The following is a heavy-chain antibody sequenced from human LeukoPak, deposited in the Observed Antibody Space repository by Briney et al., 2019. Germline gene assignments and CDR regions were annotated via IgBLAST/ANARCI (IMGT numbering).Heavy chain of an antibody. CDR2: IYSGGST. V-gene: IGHV3-66*01. CDR3: ARAEGFTNWFDP. CDR1: GFTVSSNY. J-gene: IGHJ5*02. D-gene: IGHD3-10*01. Sequence: GESLKIPCAASGFTVSSNYMSWVRQAPGKGLEWVSVIYSGGSTYYADSVEGRFTISRDNSKNTLYLQMNSLRAEDTAVYYCARAEGFTNWFDPWGQGTLVTVSS.